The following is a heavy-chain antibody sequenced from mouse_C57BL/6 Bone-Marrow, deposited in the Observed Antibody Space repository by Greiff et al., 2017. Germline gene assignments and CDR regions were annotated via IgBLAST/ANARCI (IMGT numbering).Heavy chain of an antibody. V-gene: IGHV1-22*01. J-gene: IGHJ4*01. D-gene: IGHD2-4*01. CDR1: GYTFTDYN. CDR3: ARDDYDRNYYAMDY. Sequence: EVQLQQSGPELVKPGASVKMSCKASGYTFTDYNMHWVKQSHGKSLEWIGYINPNNGGTSYNQKFKGKATLTVNKSSSTAYMELRSLTSEDSAVYYCARDDYDRNYYAMDYWGQGTSVTVSA. CDR2: INPNNGGT.